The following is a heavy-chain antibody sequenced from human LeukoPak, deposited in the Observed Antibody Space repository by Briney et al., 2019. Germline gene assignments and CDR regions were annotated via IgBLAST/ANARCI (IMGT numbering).Heavy chain of an antibody. D-gene: IGHD3-9*01. CDR1: GFTFSSYT. V-gene: IGHV3-21*01. J-gene: IGHJ4*02. CDR3: ARVLSGTLTFDH. CDR2: ITSSSSYI. Sequence: GVSLRLSCAASGFTFSSYTMNWVRQAPGKGLEWVSSITSSSSYIYYTDSAKGRFTISRDNAKNSLFLQMNSLRAEDTAVYYCARVLSGTLTFDHWGQGTLVAVSS.